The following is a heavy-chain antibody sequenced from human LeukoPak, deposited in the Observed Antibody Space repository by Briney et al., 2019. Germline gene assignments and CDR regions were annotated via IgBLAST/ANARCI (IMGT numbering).Heavy chain of an antibody. V-gene: IGHV4-59*01. Sequence: SETLSLTCTVSGGSISNKYWSWIRQPPGKGLEWIGYIYYSGSTNYNPSLKSRVTISVDTSKNQFSLKLSSVTAADTAVYYCARDYGDYGAFDIWGQGTMVTVSS. CDR3: ARDYGDYGAFDI. CDR1: GGSISNKY. D-gene: IGHD4-17*01. CDR2: IYYSGST. J-gene: IGHJ3*02.